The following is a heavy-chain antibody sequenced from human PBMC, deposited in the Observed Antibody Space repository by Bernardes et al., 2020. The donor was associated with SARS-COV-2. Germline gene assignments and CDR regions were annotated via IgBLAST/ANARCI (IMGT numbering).Heavy chain of an antibody. CDR3: ARDGVAAAGNYYYYGMDV. Sequence: GGSLRLSCAASGFTFSSYWMSWVRQAPGKGLEWVANIKQDGSEKYYVDSVKGRFTISRDNAKNSLYLQMNSLRAEDTAVYYCARDGVAAAGNYYYYGMDVWGQGTTVTVSS. D-gene: IGHD6-13*01. CDR2: IKQDGSEK. J-gene: IGHJ6*02. V-gene: IGHV3-7*01. CDR1: GFTFSSYW.